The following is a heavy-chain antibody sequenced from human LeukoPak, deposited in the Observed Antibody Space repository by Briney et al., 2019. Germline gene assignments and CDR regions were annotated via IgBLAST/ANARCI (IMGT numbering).Heavy chain of an antibody. Sequence: ASVKVSCKASGYPFNNYDINWVRQATGQGLEWMGWMNPHSGKTGYAQNFQGRVTMTRDTSISTAYMELSSLRSEDTAVYYCATESRYYDSSAYYYYYMDVWGKGTTVTVSS. V-gene: IGHV1-8*01. CDR1: GYPFNNYD. D-gene: IGHD3-22*01. CDR2: MNPHSGKT. J-gene: IGHJ6*03. CDR3: ATESRYYDSSAYYYYYMDV.